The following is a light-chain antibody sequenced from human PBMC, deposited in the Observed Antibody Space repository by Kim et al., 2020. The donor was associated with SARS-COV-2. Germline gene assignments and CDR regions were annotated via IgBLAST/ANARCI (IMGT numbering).Light chain of an antibody. CDR2: GAS. J-gene: IGKJ4*01. V-gene: IGKV3-20*01. CDR3: QQYGTSPLT. CDR1: QTVGSNY. Sequence: LSPVETAHVSCRAGQTVGSNYLAWYQQKPGQAPRLLIYGASSRATGIPDRFSGSGSETDFTLTISRLDPEDFAMYYCQQYGTSPLTFGGGTKVEI.